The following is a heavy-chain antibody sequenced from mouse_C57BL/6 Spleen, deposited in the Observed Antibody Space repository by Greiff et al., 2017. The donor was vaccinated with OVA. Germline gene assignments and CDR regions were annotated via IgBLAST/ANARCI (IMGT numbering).Heavy chain of an antibody. V-gene: IGHV1-55*01. CDR3: ARSGDYDVSFDY. J-gene: IGHJ2*01. D-gene: IGHD2-4*01. CDR2: IYPGSGST. Sequence: QVQLQQPGAELVKPGASVKMSCKASGYTFTSYWITWVKQRPGQGLEWIGDIYPGSGSTNYNEKFKSKATLTVDTSSSTAYMQLSSLTSEDSAVYYCARSGDYDVSFDYWGQGTTLTVSS. CDR1: GYTFTSYW.